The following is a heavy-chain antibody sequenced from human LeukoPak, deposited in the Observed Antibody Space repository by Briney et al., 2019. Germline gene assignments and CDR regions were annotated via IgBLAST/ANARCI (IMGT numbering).Heavy chain of an antibody. D-gene: IGHD3-3*01. V-gene: IGHV3-23*01. CDR1: GFTFSSYA. J-gene: IGHJ3*02. CDR3: ARVGGGYDFWSGYLHAFDI. Sequence: PGGSLRLSCAASGFTFSSYAMSWVRQAPGKGLEWVSAISGSGGSTYYADSVKGRFTISRDNSKNTLYLQMNSLRGEDTAVYHCARVGGGYDFWSGYLHAFDIWGQGTMVAVSS. CDR2: ISGSGGST.